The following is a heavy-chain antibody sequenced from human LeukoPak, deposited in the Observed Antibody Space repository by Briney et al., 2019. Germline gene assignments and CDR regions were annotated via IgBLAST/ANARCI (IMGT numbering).Heavy chain of an antibody. D-gene: IGHD3-22*01. CDR1: GGSISSGDYY. J-gene: IGHJ4*02. CDR2: IYYSGST. CDR3: ARKNYYDSSGYPYYFDY. Sequence: SETLSLTCTVSGGSISSGDYYWSWLRQPPGKGLEWIGYIYYSGSTYYNPSLKSRVTISVDTSKNQFSLKLSSVTAADTAVYYCARKNYYDSSGYPYYFDYWGQGTLVTVSS. V-gene: IGHV4-30-4*01.